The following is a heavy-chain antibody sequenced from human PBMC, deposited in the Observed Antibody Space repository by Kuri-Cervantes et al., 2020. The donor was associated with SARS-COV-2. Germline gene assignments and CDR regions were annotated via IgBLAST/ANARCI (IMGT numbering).Heavy chain of an antibody. CDR2: IYYSGST. CDR3: AKGGSWETGTHFRRDYYYGMDV. Sequence: SETLSLTCTVSGGSISSYYWSWIRQPPGKGLEWIGYIYYSGSTNYNPSLKSRVTISVDTSKNQFSLKLSSVTAADTAVYYCAKGGSWETGTHFRRDYYYGMDVWGQGTTVTVSS. D-gene: IGHD1-1*01. J-gene: IGHJ6*02. CDR1: GGSISSYY. V-gene: IGHV4-59*12.